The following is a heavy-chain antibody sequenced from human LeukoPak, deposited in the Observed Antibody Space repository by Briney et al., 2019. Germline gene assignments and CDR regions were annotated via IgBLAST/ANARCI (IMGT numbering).Heavy chain of an antibody. V-gene: IGHV4-59*01. CDR2: FYYSGST. Sequence: PSETLSLTCTVSGGSISSYYWSWLRQPPGKGLEWIGYFYYSGSTNFNPSLKSRVTISVDTSKNQFSLKLSSVTAADTAVYYCARSSGRVAATPFDYWGQGTLVTVSS. D-gene: IGHD2-15*01. CDR3: ARSSGRVAATPFDY. J-gene: IGHJ4*02. CDR1: GGSISSYY.